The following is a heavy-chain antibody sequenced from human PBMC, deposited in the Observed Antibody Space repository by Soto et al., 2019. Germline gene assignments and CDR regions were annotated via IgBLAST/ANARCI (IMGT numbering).Heavy chain of an antibody. J-gene: IGHJ6*02. CDR1: GFGFNGYD. CDR2: ISTAGDT. V-gene: IGHV3-13*01. CDR3: ARGGDRFDGMAV. Sequence: PGGSLRLSCAASGFGFNGYDMHWVRQAPGKNLEWVAAISTAGDTYYLGSVKGRFTISREDAKNSLSLQMNSLRVGDTAVYYCARGGDRFDGMAVWAQGTTVTVSS. D-gene: IGHD5-12*01.